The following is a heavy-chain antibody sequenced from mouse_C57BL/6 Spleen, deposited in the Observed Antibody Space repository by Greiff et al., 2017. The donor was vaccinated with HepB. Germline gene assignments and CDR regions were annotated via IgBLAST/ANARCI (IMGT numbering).Heavy chain of an antibody. J-gene: IGHJ1*03. CDR1: GYTFTSYW. CDR2: IYPSDSET. D-gene: IGHD1-1*01. CDR3: ARLNYGSSWNYFDV. V-gene: IGHV1-52*01. Sequence: QVQLQQPGAELVRPGSSVKLSCKASGYTFTSYWMHWVKQSPKQGLEWIGNIYPSDSETHYNQKFKDKATLTVDKSSSTAYMQLSSLTSEDSAVYYCARLNYGSSWNYFDVWGTGTTVTVSS.